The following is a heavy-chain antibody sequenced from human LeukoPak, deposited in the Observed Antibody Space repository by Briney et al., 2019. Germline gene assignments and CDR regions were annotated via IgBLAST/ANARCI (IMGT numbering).Heavy chain of an antibody. CDR2: IIPIFGTA. CDR1: GGTFSSYA. V-gene: IGHV1-69*13. CDR3: ARDLSSAGWFDP. D-gene: IGHD6-25*01. Sequence: SVKVSCNASGGTFSSYAISWVRPAPGQGLEWMGGIIPIFGTANYAQKFQGRGTITADESTSTAYMELSSLRSEDTAVYYCARDLSSAGWFDPWGQGTLVTVSS. J-gene: IGHJ5*02.